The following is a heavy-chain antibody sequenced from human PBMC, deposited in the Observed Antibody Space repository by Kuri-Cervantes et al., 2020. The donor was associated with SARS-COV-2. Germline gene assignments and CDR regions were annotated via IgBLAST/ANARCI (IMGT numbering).Heavy chain of an antibody. CDR1: GGTFSSYA. Sequence: SVKVSCKASGGTFSSYAISWVRQAPGQGLEWMGGIIPIFGTANYAQKFQGRVTITADESTSTAYMELSSLRSEDTAVYYCARDQAYFVGVVRRGWVYYYYGMDVWGQGTTVTVSS. D-gene: IGHD3-3*01. V-gene: IGHV1-69*13. CDR2: IIPIFGTA. CDR3: ARDQAYFVGVVRRGWVYYYYGMDV. J-gene: IGHJ6*02.